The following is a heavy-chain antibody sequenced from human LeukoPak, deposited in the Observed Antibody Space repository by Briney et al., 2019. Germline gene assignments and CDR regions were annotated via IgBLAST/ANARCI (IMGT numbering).Heavy chain of an antibody. J-gene: IGHJ3*02. CDR1: GGSISSYY. CDR2: IYYSGST. CDR3: ARHSPYSSGWPGGDAFDI. V-gene: IGHV4-59*08. D-gene: IGHD6-19*01. Sequence: SETLSLTCTVSGGSISSYYWSWIRQPPGKGLEWIGYIYYSGSTNYNPSLKSRVTISVDTSKNQFSLKLSSVTAADTVVYYCARHSPYSSGWPGGDAFDIWGQGTMVTVSS.